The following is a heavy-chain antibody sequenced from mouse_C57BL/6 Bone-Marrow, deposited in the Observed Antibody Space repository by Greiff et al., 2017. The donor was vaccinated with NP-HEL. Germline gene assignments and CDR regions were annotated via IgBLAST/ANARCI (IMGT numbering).Heavy chain of an antibody. CDR1: EYEFPSHD. D-gene: IGHD3-2*02. CDR2: INSDGGST. Sequence: EVKLVESGGGLVQPGESLKLSCESNEYEFPSHDMSWVRQTPEQRLELVAAINSDGGSTYYPDTMESRFIISRDNTKKTLYLQMSSLRSEDTAVYYWARLRSGHDGFAYWGQGTLVTVSA. V-gene: IGHV5-2*01. J-gene: IGHJ3*01. CDR3: ARLRSGHDGFAY.